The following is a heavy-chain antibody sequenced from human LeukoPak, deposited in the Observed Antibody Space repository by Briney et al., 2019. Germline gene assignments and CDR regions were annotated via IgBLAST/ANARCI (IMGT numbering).Heavy chain of an antibody. CDR2: ISSSSSYI. CDR3: ARDVADVTPEGDY. J-gene: IGHJ4*02. D-gene: IGHD3-16*01. CDR1: GFTFSSYS. V-gene: IGHV3-21*01. Sequence: GGSLRLSCAASGFTFSSYSMNWVRQAPGKGLEWVSSISSSSSYIYYADSVKGRFTISRDNAKNSLYLQMNSLRAEDTAVYYCARDVADVTPEGDYWGQGTLVTVSS.